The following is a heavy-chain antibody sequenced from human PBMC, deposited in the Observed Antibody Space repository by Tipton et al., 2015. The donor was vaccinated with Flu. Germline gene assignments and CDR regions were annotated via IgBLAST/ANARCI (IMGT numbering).Heavy chain of an antibody. CDR1: GGSISSSSHY. V-gene: IGHV4-39*07. J-gene: IGHJ5*02. Sequence: LRLSCTVSGGSISSSSHYWGWIRQAPGRGLEWVGSIYYTGYPYYNSSLKSRLAMPIDTSKNQFSLNLSSVTAADTAVYYCARACGSGGNRWFDPWDQGALVTVSS. CDR3: ARACGSGGNRWFDP. D-gene: IGHD2-15*01. CDR2: IYYTGYP.